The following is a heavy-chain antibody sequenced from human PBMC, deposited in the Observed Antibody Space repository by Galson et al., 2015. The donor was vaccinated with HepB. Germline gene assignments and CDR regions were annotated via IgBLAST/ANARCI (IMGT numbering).Heavy chain of an antibody. CDR1: GGSISSSNW. Sequence: ETLSLTCTVSGGSISSSNWWSWVRQPPGRGLEWIGEIYHSGSTNYNPSLKSRVTISVDRSKNQFSLNLSSVTAADTAVYYCARDGTLTYFDLWGRGTLVTVSS. CDR2: IYHSGST. D-gene: IGHD1-26*01. CDR3: ARDGTLTYFDL. V-gene: IGHV4-4*02. J-gene: IGHJ2*01.